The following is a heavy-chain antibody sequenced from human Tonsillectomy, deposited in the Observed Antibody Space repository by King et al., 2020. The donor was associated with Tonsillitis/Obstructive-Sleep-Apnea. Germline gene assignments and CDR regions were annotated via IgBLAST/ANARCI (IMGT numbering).Heavy chain of an antibody. J-gene: IGHJ5*02. CDR2: ISYDGSNK. D-gene: IGHD3/OR15-3a*01. V-gene: IGHV3-30*04. CDR3: AAGYGFWIGWFDP. Sequence: VQLVESGGGVVQPGRSLRLSCAASGFTFSSYAMHWVRQAPGKGLEWVAVISYDGSNKYYADSVKGRFTISRDNSKNTLYLQMNSLRAEDTAVYYCAAGYGFWIGWFDPWGQGTLVTVSS. CDR1: GFTFSSYA.